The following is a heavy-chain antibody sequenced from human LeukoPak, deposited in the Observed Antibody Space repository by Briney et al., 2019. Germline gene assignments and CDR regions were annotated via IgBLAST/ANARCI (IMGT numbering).Heavy chain of an antibody. D-gene: IGHD5-12*01. J-gene: IGHJ6*03. V-gene: IGHV3-21*01. CDR1: GFTFSNAW. CDR2: ISSSSSYI. CDR3: AKGGGYEAQYYYYYLDV. Sequence: GGSLRLSCAASGFTFSNAWMSWVRQAPGKGLEWVSSISSSSSYIYYADSVKGRFTISRDNAKNSLYLQMNSLRAEDTAVYYCAKGGGYEAQYYYYYLDVWGKGTTVTISS.